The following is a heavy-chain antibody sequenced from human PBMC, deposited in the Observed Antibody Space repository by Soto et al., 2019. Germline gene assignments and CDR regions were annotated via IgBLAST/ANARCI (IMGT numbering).Heavy chain of an antibody. CDR1: GDVFRSYG. V-gene: IGHV1-69*13. D-gene: IGHD2-8*01. J-gene: IGHJ6*02. CDR2: IIPISGTT. CDR3: ARVRCFNGLCHTADYGMDV. Sequence: ASVKVSCKASGDVFRSYGINWVRQAPGQGLEWMGGIIPISGTTNYAQKFQGRVAITADESTDTVYMELSRLRSEDTAVYFCARVRCFNGLCHTADYGMDVWGQGTTVTVSS.